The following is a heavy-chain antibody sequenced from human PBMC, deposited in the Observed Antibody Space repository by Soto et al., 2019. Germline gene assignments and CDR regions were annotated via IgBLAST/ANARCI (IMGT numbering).Heavy chain of an antibody. CDR2: ISGSGFKK. Sequence: GGSRRLSCAASGFIFENFGMSWVRQAPGKGLEWISSISGSGFKKYYAGSVKGRFAISRDKSNDTVFLHLSSLTPDDTAVYFCARENSATHLDSWGQGTLVTVSS. D-gene: IGHD6-13*01. J-gene: IGHJ4*02. CDR1: GFIFENFG. CDR3: ARENSATHLDS. V-gene: IGHV3-23*01.